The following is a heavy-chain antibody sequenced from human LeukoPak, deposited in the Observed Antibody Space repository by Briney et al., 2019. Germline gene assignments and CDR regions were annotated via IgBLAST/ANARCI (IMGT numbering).Heavy chain of an antibody. CDR1: GYTFTGYY. CDR2: INPNSGGT. J-gene: IGHJ4*02. D-gene: IGHD3-3*01. V-gene: IGHV1-2*02. Sequence: ASVKVSCKASGYTFTGYYMHWVRQAPGQGLEWMGWINPNSGGTNYAQKFQGRVTMTRDTSISTAYMKLSRLRSDDTGVYYCARDRPRRFLGWPPYCFDHWGQGTLVTVSS. CDR3: ARDRPRRFLGWPPYCFDH.